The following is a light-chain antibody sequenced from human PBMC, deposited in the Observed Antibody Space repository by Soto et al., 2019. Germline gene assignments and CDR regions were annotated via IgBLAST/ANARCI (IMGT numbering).Light chain of an antibody. CDR2: AAS. CDR1: RDVGSD. J-gene: IGKJ3*01. Sequence: QMTQSPSSLSASVGEKIIITCRASRDVGSDVSWYQQKPGQAPKLLIYAASNLYTGVPSRFSGSRSGTEFTLTISSLQPEDFASYYCQQSYSTPDTFGPGTKVDIK. V-gene: IGKV1-39*01. CDR3: QQSYSTPDT.